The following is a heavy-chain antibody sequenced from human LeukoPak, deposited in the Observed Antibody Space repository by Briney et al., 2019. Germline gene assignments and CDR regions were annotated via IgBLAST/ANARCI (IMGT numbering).Heavy chain of an antibody. Sequence: SQTLPLTCTVSADSLSSGGHYWAWIRQFPGKGLESIGFIHHSGRSRHNPSLKDRVAISVDTSRKQFALKLSSVTAADTAMYYCARGGNRFGGFYFDYWGQGIRVIVSS. CDR3: ARGGNRFGGFYFDY. J-gene: IGHJ4*02. D-gene: IGHD3-10*01. CDR1: ADSLSSGGHY. V-gene: IGHV4-31*03. CDR2: IHHSGRS.